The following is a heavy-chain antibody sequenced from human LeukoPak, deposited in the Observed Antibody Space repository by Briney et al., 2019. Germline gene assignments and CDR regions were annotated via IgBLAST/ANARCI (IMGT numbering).Heavy chain of an antibody. CDR3: ARAKSTVSTYFDS. J-gene: IGHJ4*02. D-gene: IGHD4-17*01. V-gene: IGHV4-34*01. Sequence: KASETLSLTCAVHGGSFSGYYWAWIRQPPGKGLEWIGEINPGGTTNYHPSLKRRVTISADTSKSQFSLELRSVTAADTAVFYCARAKSTVSTYFDSWGQGSLVTVSS. CDR2: INPGGTT. CDR1: GGSFSGYY.